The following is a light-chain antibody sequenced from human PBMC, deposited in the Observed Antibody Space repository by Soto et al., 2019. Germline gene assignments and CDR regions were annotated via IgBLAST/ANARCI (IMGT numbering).Light chain of an antibody. Sequence: QSALTQPASGSGSPAQSITISCTGTSSDVGGYNYVSWYQQYPGKAPKLMIYEVSNRPSGVSNRFSGSKSGNTASLTISGLQAEDEADYYCSSYTSSSTLYVFGTGTQLTVL. CDR1: SSDVGGYNY. V-gene: IGLV2-14*01. CDR2: EVS. J-gene: IGLJ1*01. CDR3: SSYTSSSTLYV.